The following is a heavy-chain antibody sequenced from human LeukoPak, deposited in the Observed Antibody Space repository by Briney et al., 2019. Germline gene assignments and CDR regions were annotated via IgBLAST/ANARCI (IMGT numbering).Heavy chain of an antibody. CDR3: ARGAGYYYYGMDV. D-gene: IGHD2-15*01. CDR2: INHSGST. V-gene: IGHV4-34*01. Sequence: PSETLSLTCAVYGGSFSAYYWSWIRQPPGKGLVWIGEINHSGSTNYNPSIKSRVTISVDTSKNQFSLKLSSVTAADTAVYYCARGAGYYYYGMDVWGQGTTVTVSS. J-gene: IGHJ6*02. CDR1: GGSFSAYY.